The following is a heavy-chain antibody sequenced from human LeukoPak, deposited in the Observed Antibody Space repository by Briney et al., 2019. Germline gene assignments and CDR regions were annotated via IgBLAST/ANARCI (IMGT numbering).Heavy chain of an antibody. CDR3: ANGNSPDRFDY. Sequence: PSETLSLTCAVYGGSFSGYYWSWLRQPPGKGLEWIGEINHSGSTNYNPSLKSRVTISVDTSKNQFSLKLSSVTAADTAVYYCANGNSPDRFDYWGQGTLVTVSS. V-gene: IGHV4-34*01. J-gene: IGHJ4*02. CDR2: INHSGST. D-gene: IGHD4-23*01. CDR1: GGSFSGYY.